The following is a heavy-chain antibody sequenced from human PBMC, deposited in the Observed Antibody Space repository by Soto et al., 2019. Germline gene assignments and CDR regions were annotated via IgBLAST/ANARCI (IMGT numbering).Heavy chain of an antibody. Sequence: ASVKVSCKVSGYTLTELSMHWVRQAPGKGLEWMGGFDPEDGETIYAQKFQGRVTMTEDTSTDTAYMELSSLRSEDTAVYYCATDLGYCSGGSCYSGRFAIDIWGQGTMVTVSS. CDR2: FDPEDGET. J-gene: IGHJ3*02. V-gene: IGHV1-24*01. CDR1: GYTLTELS. D-gene: IGHD2-15*01. CDR3: ATDLGYCSGGSCYSGRFAIDI.